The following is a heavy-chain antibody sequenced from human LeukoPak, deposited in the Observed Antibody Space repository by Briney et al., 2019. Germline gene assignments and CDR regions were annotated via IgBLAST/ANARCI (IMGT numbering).Heavy chain of an antibody. CDR3: ARLITHSYGYRAFDI. D-gene: IGHD5-18*01. CDR2: IYYSGST. V-gene: IGHV4-59*01. Sequence: PSETLSLTCTVSGGSISSYYWSWIRQPPGKGLEWIGYIYYSGSTNYNPSLKSRVTISVDTSKNQFSLKLSSVTAADTAVYYCARLITHSYGYRAFDIWGQGTMVTVSS. CDR1: GGSISSYY. J-gene: IGHJ3*02.